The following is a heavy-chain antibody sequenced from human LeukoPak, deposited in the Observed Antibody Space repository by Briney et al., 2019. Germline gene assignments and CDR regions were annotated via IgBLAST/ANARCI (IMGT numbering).Heavy chain of an antibody. J-gene: IGHJ4*02. CDR1: GFSPSSYI. Sequence: GGSLRLSCGASGFSPSSYIMNWVRHAPGRGLEWLSYISNSGSTIYYADSVKGRFSISRDNAKNSMWQQMSSLRAEDTAVYYCARGPGSCSGGTCYVDGWGQGTLVTVSS. CDR2: ISNSGSTI. D-gene: IGHD2-15*01. CDR3: ARGPGSCSGGTCYVDG. V-gene: IGHV3-48*01.